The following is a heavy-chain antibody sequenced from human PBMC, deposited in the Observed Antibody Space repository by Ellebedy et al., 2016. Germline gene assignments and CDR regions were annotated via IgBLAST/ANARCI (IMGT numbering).Heavy chain of an antibody. D-gene: IGHD3-22*01. V-gene: IGHV3-66*01. CDR2: IYSGGST. J-gene: IGHJ3*02. CDR1: GFTVSSNY. Sequence: GESLKISCAASGFTVSSNYMSWVRQAPGKGLEWVSVIYSGGSTYYADSVKGRFTISRDNSKNTLYLQMNSLRAEDTAVYYCARGYYYDSSGLAEAFDIWGQGTMVTVSS. CDR3: ARGYYYDSSGLAEAFDI.